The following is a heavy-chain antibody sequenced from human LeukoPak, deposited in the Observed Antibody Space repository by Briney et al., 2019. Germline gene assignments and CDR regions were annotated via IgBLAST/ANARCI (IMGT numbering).Heavy chain of an antibody. CDR1: GFSVSNYN. J-gene: IGHJ4*02. V-gene: IGHV3-48*02. CDR2: ISESGTAI. Sequence: PGGSLRLSCAASGFSVSNYNMNWVRQARGKGLEWVSFISESGTAIYYAESVKGWFTISRDIARNSVYLQMNSLRDEDTAMYYCARGPLGWSDYWGQGLLVTVSS. D-gene: IGHD1-26*01. CDR3: ARGPLGWSDY.